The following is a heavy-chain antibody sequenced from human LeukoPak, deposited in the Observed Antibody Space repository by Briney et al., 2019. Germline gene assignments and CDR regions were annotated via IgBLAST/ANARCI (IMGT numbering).Heavy chain of an antibody. Sequence: ASVKVSCKASGYTFTSYYMHWVRQAPGQGLEWMGIINPSGGSTSYAQKFQGRVTITRDTSASTAYMELSSLRSEDTAVYYCARVGALYDSSGYYYGPYYYGMDVWGQGTTVTVSS. V-gene: IGHV1-46*01. D-gene: IGHD3-22*01. CDR3: ARVGALYDSSGYYYGPYYYGMDV. CDR2: INPSGGST. CDR1: GYTFTSYY. J-gene: IGHJ6*02.